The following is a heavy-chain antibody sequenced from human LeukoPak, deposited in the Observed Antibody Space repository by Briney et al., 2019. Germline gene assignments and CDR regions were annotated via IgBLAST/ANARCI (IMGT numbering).Heavy chain of an antibody. J-gene: IGHJ4*02. CDR2: TYYSGSP. CDR3: ARRHYGDYVDY. V-gene: IGHV4-59*11. CDR1: GVSITSHY. D-gene: IGHD4-17*01. Sequence: TSETLSLTCTVSGVSITSHYWTWIRQPPGRGLEWIGYTYYSGSPNYNPSLKSRVTISVDTSKNQFSLKIDSMTAADTAVYYCARRHYGDYVDYWGQGTLFTVSS.